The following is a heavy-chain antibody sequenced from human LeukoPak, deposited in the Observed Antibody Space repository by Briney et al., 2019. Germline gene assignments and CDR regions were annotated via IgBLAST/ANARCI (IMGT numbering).Heavy chain of an antibody. J-gene: IGHJ4*02. V-gene: IGHV3-30*18. D-gene: IGHD3-10*01. CDR2: ISYDGSHK. Sequence: GRSLRLSCAASGFTFSNYGMHWVPQAPGKGLEGVALISYDGSHKFYAGSVKGRSTIFRDTSRNTLFLQMSSLRTDDTAVYYCAKDLRAFRGSGGRYVDNWGQGTLVTVSS. CDR3: AKDLRAFRGSGGRYVDN. CDR1: GFTFSNYG.